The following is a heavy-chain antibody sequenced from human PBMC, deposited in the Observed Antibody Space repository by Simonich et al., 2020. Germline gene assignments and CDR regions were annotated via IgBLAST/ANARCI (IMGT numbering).Heavy chain of an antibody. CDR3: ARHKFWGEVVTAIPGYWYFDL. D-gene: IGHD2-21*02. Sequence: QVQLQESGPGLVKPSETLSLTCTVSGGSISSYYWSWIRQPPGKGLEWIGYIYYMGSTNYNPSLKSRVTISVDTSKNQFSLKLSSVTAADPAVYYCARHKFWGEVVTAIPGYWYFDLWGRGTLVTVSS. J-gene: IGHJ2*01. CDR1: GGSISSYY. V-gene: IGHV4-59*08. CDR2: IYYMGST.